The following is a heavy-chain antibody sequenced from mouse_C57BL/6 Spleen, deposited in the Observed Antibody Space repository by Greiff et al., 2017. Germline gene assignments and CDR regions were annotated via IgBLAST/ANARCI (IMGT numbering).Heavy chain of an antibody. V-gene: IGHV6-3*01. D-gene: IGHD2-4*01. CDR3: TGQGYDYDWFAY. CDR1: GFTFSNYW. J-gene: IGHJ3*01. Sequence: EVKLVESGGGLVQPGGSMKLSCVASGFTFSNYWMNWVRQSPEKGLEWVAQIRLKSDNYATHYAESVKGRFTISRDDSKSSVYLQMNNLRAEDTGIYYCTGQGYDYDWFAYWGQGTLVTVSA. CDR2: IRLKSDNYAT.